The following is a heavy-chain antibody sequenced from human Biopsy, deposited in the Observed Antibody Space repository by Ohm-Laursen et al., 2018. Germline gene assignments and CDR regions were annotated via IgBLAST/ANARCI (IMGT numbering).Heavy chain of an antibody. CDR2: INGSGGST. D-gene: IGHD3-3*01. J-gene: IGHJ5*02. CDR3: ARDLYDFCGGCPFDP. CDR1: EFTVSSNY. V-gene: IGHV3-53*01. Sequence: SLRLSCAASEFTVSSNYMAWVRQAPGKGLECVSVINGSGGSTYYADPVKGRFTISRDNSKNTLYPQMNSLRAEDTAMYYCARDLYDFCGGCPFDPWGQGTLVTVS.